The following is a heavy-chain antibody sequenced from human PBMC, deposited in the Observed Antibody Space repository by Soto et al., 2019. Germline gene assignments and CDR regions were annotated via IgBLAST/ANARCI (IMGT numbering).Heavy chain of an antibody. J-gene: IGHJ3*02. CDR1: GYSFTIYL. CDR2: IDPSDSYT. CDR3: VGSYYYGSRSYYQVRAFDI. D-gene: IGHD3-10*01. V-gene: IGHV5-10-1*01. Sequence: HGESLKISCKGSGYSFTIYLISWVRQMPGKGLEWMGRIDPSDSYTNYSPSFQGHVTISADKSISTAYLQWSSLKASDTAMYYCVGSYYYGSRSYYQVRAFDIWGQGTTVTVSS.